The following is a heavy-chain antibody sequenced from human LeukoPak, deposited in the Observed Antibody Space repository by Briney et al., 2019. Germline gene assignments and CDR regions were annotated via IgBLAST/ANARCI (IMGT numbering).Heavy chain of an antibody. CDR3: AREEGSSVLDY. D-gene: IGHD2-15*01. CDR1: GYTFTSYG. CDR2: ISAHNGNT. J-gene: IGHJ4*02. V-gene: IGHV1-18*01. Sequence: ASVKVSCKASGYTFTSYGISWVRQAPGQGLEWMGWISAHNGNTKYAQKFQGGVTITRDTSASTAYMELSSLRSEDTAVYYCAREEGSSVLDYWGQGTLVTVSS.